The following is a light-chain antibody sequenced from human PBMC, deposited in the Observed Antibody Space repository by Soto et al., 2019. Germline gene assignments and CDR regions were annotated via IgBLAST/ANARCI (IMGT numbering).Light chain of an antibody. J-gene: IGLJ1*01. V-gene: IGLV2-14*03. CDR3: SSYTTSSTLYV. CDR2: DVT. Sequence: QSALTQPASVSGSPGPSSTISCTGTSSDVGAYNYVSWYQQYPGKAPKYIIYDVTNRPSGVSYRFSGSKSGNTASLTISGLQAEDEADYYCSSYTTSSTLYVFGTGTKVTVL. CDR1: SSDVGAYNY.